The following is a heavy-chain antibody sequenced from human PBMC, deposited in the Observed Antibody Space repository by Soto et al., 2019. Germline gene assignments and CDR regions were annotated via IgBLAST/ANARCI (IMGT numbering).Heavy chain of an antibody. CDR2: ISTYDDKT. CDR1: GYSFRTHG. D-gene: IGHD2-15*01. V-gene: IGHV1-18*01. Sequence: ASVKVSCKASGYSFRTHGISWVRQAPGQGLEWMGWISTYDDKTNFPQKFQGRITMTTDTSTSTAYMELRSLRSDDTAVYFCARDLGYCNSSGCFRNWFDPWGKGTLVTVSS. CDR3: ARDLGYCNSSGCFRNWFDP. J-gene: IGHJ5*02.